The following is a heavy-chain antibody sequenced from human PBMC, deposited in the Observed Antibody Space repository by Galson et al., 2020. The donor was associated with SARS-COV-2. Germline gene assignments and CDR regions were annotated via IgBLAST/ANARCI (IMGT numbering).Heavy chain of an antibody. D-gene: IGHD3-16*02. Sequence: GGSLRLSCAASGFSISSCSMEWVRQAPGKGLEWVSSISSGRGYKYYADSVKGRFTISRDNAKNSLYLQMNSLRAEDTAVYYCASGSWGNSRDLDYWGQGILVTVSS. CDR3: ASGSWGNSRDLDY. J-gene: IGHJ4*02. CDR1: GFSISSCS. V-gene: IGHV3-21*01. CDR2: ISSGRGYK.